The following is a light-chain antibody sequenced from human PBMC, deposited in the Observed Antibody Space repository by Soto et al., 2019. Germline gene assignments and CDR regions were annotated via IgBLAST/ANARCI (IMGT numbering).Light chain of an antibody. Sequence: EIVMTQSPATLSVSPGERATLSCRASQSVSSNLAWYRQKPGQAPRLLIYGASTRATGCPVRFSGSGSGTEFTLTITSLQSEDFAVYYCQQYNNWPPWTFGQGAKVDI. CDR1: QSVSSN. V-gene: IGKV3-15*01. CDR3: QQYNNWPPWT. J-gene: IGKJ1*01. CDR2: GAS.